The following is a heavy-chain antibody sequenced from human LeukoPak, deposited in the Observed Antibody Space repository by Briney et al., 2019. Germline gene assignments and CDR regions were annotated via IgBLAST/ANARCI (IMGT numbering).Heavy chain of an antibody. D-gene: IGHD2-8*01. Sequence: GGSLRLSCAASGFSFDDYVMHWVRQSPGKCLEWVSLISGDGGSTYYADSVRGRFTISRDNSKNSLYLQMSSLRTEDTALYYCAKDIMGSRDNWFDPWGLGTLVTVSS. CDR2: ISGDGGST. CDR3: AKDIMGSRDNWFDP. CDR1: GFSFDDYV. J-gene: IGHJ5*02. V-gene: IGHV3-43*02.